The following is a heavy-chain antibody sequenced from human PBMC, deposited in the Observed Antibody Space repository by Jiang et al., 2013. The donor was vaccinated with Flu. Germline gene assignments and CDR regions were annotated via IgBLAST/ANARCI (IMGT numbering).Heavy chain of an antibody. V-gene: IGHV3-21*01. CDR2: ISSSSSYI. Sequence: QLLESGGGLVKPGGSLRLSCAASGFTFSSYSMNWVRQTPGKGLEWVSSISSSSSYIYYADSVKGRFTISRDNARNSLFLQMNSLRAEDRAVYYCARGLLGYDAFDIWGQGTMVTVSS. CDR3: ARGLLGYDAFDI. J-gene: IGHJ3*02. D-gene: IGHD2-15*01. CDR1: GFTFSSYS.